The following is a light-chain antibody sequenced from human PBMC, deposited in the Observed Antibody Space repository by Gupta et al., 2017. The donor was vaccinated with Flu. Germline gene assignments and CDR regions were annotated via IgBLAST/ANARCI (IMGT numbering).Light chain of an antibody. Sequence: DIVLTQSPAPLSLSPGERAPLSCRASQSVSSYLAWYQQKPGQAPRLLIYDASNRATGIPARFSGSGSGTDFTLTISSLEPEDFAVYYCQQRSNWPLTFGGGTKVEIK. J-gene: IGKJ4*01. CDR1: QSVSSY. CDR2: DAS. V-gene: IGKV3-11*01. CDR3: QQRSNWPLT.